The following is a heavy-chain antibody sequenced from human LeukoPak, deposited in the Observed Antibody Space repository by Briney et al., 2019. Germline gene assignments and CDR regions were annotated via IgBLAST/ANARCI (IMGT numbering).Heavy chain of an antibody. CDR2: LYYSGST. Sequence: PSETLSLTCTVSGGSISSSSYYWGGIRQTPGKGLEWIGSLYYSGSTYYNPSLKSRVIISVDTSKNQFSLKLSSVTAADTAMYYCARLAYCSGGSCYSYYFDYWGQGTLVPVSS. CDR3: ARLAYCSGGSCYSYYFDY. V-gene: IGHV4-39*01. J-gene: IGHJ4*02. CDR1: GGSISSSSYY. D-gene: IGHD2-15*01.